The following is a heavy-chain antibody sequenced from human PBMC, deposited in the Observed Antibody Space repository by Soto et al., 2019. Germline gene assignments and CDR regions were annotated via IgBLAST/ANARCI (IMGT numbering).Heavy chain of an antibody. CDR3: ARVSATGWVVNGREYFDY. CDR2: ISSSFVSM. J-gene: IGHJ4*02. Sequence: HVELVHFGGGLAKPGGSLRLSCAVSGFPFSNYYMSWIRQAPGKGLEWLADISSSFVSMHYADSVKDRFSISRDNANNSLFLQMNSLRADDTAVYYCARVSATGWVVNGREYFDYWGQGALVTVSS. D-gene: IGHD3-9*01. CDR1: GFPFSNYY. V-gene: IGHV3-11*01.